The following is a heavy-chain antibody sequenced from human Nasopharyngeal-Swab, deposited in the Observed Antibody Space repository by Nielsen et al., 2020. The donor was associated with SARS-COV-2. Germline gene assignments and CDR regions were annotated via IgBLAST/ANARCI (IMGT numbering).Heavy chain of an antibody. J-gene: IGHJ4*02. CDR3: ARVAMVTGSFDY. V-gene: IGHV1-8*01. D-gene: IGHD5-18*01. Sequence: ASVKVSCKASGYTFTSYYINWVLQATGQGLEWMGWMNPNSGNTGYAQKFQGRVTMTRNTSISTAYMELSSLRSEDTAVYYCARVAMVTGSFDYWGQGTLVTVSS. CDR2: MNPNSGNT. CDR1: GYTFTSYY.